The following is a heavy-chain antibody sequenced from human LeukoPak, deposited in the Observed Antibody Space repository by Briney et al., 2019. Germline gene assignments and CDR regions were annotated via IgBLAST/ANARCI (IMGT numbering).Heavy chain of an antibody. CDR3: ARDNSHSSIYSTRGNAFDI. CDR2: ISSDGNNK. J-gene: IGHJ3*02. D-gene: IGHD6-13*01. Sequence: HSGGSLRLSCAASRFTFSNYPMPWVRQAPGKGLEWVAVISSDGNNKHYADSVKGRFTISRDNSKNTLYLQMNSLRAEDTAVYYCARDNSHSSIYSTRGNAFDIWGQGTMVAVSS. CDR1: RFTFSNYP. V-gene: IGHV3-30-3*01.